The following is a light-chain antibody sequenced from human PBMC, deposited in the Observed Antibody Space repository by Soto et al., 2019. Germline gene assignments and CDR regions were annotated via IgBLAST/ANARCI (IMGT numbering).Light chain of an antibody. CDR3: MQGLQTPFT. CDR1: QSLLHGSGYNY. J-gene: IGKJ4*01. V-gene: IGKV2-28*01. Sequence: DIVMTQSPLSLPVTPGEPASISCRSSQSLLHGSGYNYLDWYLQKPGQSPQLLIYLGSNRASGVPDRFSGSGLGTDFTLKISRVEAGDVGVYYCMQGLQTPFTFGGGTKVEIK. CDR2: LGS.